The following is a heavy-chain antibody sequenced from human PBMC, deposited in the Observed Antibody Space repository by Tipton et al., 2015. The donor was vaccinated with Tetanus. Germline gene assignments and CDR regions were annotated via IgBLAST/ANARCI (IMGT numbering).Heavy chain of an antibody. J-gene: IGHJ4*02. CDR3: ARGEDTYKSGNC. CDR1: GGSFSGYY. D-gene: IGHD5-24*01. V-gene: IGHV4-34*01. CDR2: IHPSGSA. Sequence: TLSLTCAVYGGSFSGYYWTWIRQPPGQGLEWIGEIHPSGSANSNPSLNSRVTISVDTSKNQFSLRLTSVTAADTAVYYCARGEDTYKSGNCWGQGTLVTVSS.